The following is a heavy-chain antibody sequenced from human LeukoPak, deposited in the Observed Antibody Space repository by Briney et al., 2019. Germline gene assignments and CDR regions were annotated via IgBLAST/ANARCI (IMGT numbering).Heavy chain of an antibody. Sequence: PSETLSLTCTVSGGSISSYYWSWIRQPPGKGLEWIGYIYYSGSTNYNPSLKSRATISVDTSKNQFSLKLSSVTAADTAVYYCARLRVYSSSYYFDYWGQGTLVTVSS. CDR2: IYYSGST. D-gene: IGHD6-6*01. V-gene: IGHV4-59*08. CDR3: ARLRVYSSSYYFDY. CDR1: GGSISSYY. J-gene: IGHJ4*02.